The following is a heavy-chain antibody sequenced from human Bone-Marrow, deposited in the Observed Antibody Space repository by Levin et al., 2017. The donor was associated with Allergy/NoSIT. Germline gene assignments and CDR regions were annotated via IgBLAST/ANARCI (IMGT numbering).Heavy chain of an antibody. CDR1: GHTFTTYA. Sequence: SCTASGHTFTTYAMSWVRRAPGKGLEWVSVIGGRSTTTYYADSVTGRFTISRDNSKNTVFLQMDSLRADDTAIYYCAAIVPSTLGSFDVWGQGTMVLVSS. D-gene: IGHD2-2*01. J-gene: IGHJ3*01. CDR2: IGGRSTTT. CDR3: AAIVPSTLGSFDV. V-gene: IGHV3-23*01.